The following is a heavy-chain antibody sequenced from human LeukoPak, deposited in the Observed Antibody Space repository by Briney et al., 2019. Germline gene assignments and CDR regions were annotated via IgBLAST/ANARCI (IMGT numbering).Heavy chain of an antibody. J-gene: IGHJ3*02. V-gene: IGHV6-1*01. Sequence: SQTLSLTCAISGDSVSSNSAAWNWIRQSPSRGLEWLGRTYYRSKWYNDYAVSVKSRITINPDTSKNQFSLQLNSVTPEDTAVYYCARVPFLVATIPDDAFDIWGQGTMVTVSS. D-gene: IGHD5-12*01. CDR1: GDSVSSNSAA. CDR3: ARVPFLVATIPDDAFDI. CDR2: TYYRSKWYN.